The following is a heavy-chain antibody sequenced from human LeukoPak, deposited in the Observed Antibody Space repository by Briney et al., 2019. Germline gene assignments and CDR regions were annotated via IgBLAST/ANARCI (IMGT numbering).Heavy chain of an antibody. J-gene: IGHJ3*02. D-gene: IGHD4-11*01. V-gene: IGHV4-39*07. CDR1: GGSISSSSYY. CDR2: IYYSGST. CDR3: ARVVTLDHDAFDI. Sequence: SETLSLTCTVSGGSISSSSYYWGWIRQPPGKGLEWIGSIYYSGSTYYNPSLKSRVTISVDTSKNQFSVKLSSVTAADTAVYYCARVVTLDHDAFDIWGQGTMVTVSS.